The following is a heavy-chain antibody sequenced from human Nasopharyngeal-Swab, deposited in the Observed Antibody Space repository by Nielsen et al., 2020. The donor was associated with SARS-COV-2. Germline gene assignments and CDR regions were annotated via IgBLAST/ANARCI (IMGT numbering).Heavy chain of an antibody. Sequence: SETLSLTCTVSGGPISSYYWSWIRQPPGKGLEWIGYIYYSGSTNYNPSLKSRVTISVDTSKNQFSLKLSSVTAADTAVYYCARGEMATTSFDYWGQGTLVTVSS. CDR1: GGPISSYY. D-gene: IGHD5-24*01. J-gene: IGHJ4*02. CDR2: IYYSGST. CDR3: ARGEMATTSFDY. V-gene: IGHV4-59*01.